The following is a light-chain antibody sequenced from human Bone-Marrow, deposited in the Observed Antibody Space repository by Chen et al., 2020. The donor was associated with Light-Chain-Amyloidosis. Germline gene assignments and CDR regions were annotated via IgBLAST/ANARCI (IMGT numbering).Light chain of an antibody. CDR2: VIA. Sequence: EIVLTQSPGTLSLSPGDRATLSCRTSLSISSTSLACYQQKPGQAPMLLIYVIASTATGIADRCSGSGSGTDFTLTISRLEPEDFAVYYCQQYSTSPLTFGGGTKVEIK. V-gene: IGKV3-20*01. J-gene: IGKJ4*01. CDR1: LSISSTS. CDR3: QQYSTSPLT.